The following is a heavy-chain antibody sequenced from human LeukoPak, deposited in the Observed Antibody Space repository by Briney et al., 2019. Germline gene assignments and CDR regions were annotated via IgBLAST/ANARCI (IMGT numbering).Heavy chain of an antibody. J-gene: IGHJ4*02. Sequence: GGSLRLSCAASGFTFSNAWMSWVRQAPGKGLEWVGRIKSKTDGGTTDYAAPVKGRFTISRDDSKNTPYLQMNSLKTEDTAVYYCTTLSRDGYNFYFDYWGQGTLVTVSS. V-gene: IGHV3-15*01. D-gene: IGHD5-24*01. CDR2: IKSKTDGGTT. CDR1: GFTFSNAW. CDR3: TTLSRDGYNFYFDY.